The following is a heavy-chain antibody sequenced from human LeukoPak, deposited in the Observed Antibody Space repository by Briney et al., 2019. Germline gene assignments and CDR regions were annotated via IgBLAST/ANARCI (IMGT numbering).Heavy chain of an antibody. CDR3: AGKDGYYDILTGPYYYYYGMDV. J-gene: IGHJ6*02. CDR2: IYYSGST. CDR1: GGSISSYY. Sequence: SETLSLTCTVSGGSISSYYWSWIRQPPGKGLEWIGYIYYSGSTNYNPSLKSRVTISVDTSKNQFSLKLSSVTAADTAVYYCAGKDGYYDILTGPYYYYYGMDVWGQGTTVTVSS. V-gene: IGHV4-59*08. D-gene: IGHD3-9*01.